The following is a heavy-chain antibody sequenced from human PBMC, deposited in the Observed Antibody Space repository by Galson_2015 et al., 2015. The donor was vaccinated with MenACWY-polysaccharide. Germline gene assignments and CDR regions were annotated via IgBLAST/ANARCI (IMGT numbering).Heavy chain of an antibody. CDR2: IYYSGST. CDR1: GGSISSYY. J-gene: IGHJ6*02. V-gene: IGHV4-59*01. D-gene: IGHD4-23*01. CDR3: ARDRYDYGGNFVYHYYGMDV. Sequence: SEPLSLTCPVSGGSISSYYWSWIRQPPGKGLEWIGYIYYSGSTNYNPSLKSRVTISVDTSKNQFSLKLSSVTAADTAVYYCARDRYDYGGNFVYHYYGMDVWGQGTTVTVSS.